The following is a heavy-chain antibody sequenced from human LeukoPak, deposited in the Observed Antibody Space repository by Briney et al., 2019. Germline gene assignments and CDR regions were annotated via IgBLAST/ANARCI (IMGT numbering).Heavy chain of an antibody. CDR2: ISYDGSNK. CDR3: ARGGIVVVPAALDF. D-gene: IGHD2-2*01. J-gene: IGHJ3*01. Sequence: GRSLRLSCAASGFTFSSYGMHWVRQAPGKGLEWVAVISYDGSNKYYADSVKGRFTISRDNSKNTLYLQMNSLRAEDTAVYYCARGGIVVVPAALDFWGQGTMVTVSS. V-gene: IGHV3-30*03. CDR1: GFTFSSYG.